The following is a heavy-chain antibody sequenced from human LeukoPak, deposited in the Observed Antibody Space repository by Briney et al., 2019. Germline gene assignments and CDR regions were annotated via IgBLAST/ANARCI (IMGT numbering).Heavy chain of an antibody. CDR2: INHSGST. CDR3: ARVVRGVIAYYYYGMDV. V-gene: IGHV4-34*01. J-gene: IGHJ6*02. Sequence: SEILSLTCAVYGGSFSGYYWSWIRQPPGKGLEWIGEINHSGSTNYNPSLKSRVTISVDTSKNQFSLKLSSVTAADTAVYYCARVVRGVIAYYYYGMDVWGQGTTVTVSS. CDR1: GGSFSGYY. D-gene: IGHD3-10*01.